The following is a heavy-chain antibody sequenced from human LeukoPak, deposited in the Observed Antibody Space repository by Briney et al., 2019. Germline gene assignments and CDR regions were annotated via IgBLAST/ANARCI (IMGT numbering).Heavy chain of an antibody. CDR1: GFTFSSYS. D-gene: IGHD1-26*01. J-gene: IGHJ5*02. CDR2: ISSSSSYI. CDR3: AREQELQGWFDP. Sequence: GRSLRLSCAASGFTFSSYSMNWVRQAPGKGLEWVSSISSSSSYIYYADSVKGRFTISRDNAKNSLYLQMNSLRAEDTAVYYCAREQELQGWFDPWGQGTLVTVSS. V-gene: IGHV3-21*01.